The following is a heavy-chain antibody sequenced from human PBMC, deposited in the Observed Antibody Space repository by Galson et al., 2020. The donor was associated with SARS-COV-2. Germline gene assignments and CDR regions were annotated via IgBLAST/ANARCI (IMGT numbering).Heavy chain of an antibody. CDR3: AREKLLRFLDWQVGQRTLNWFDP. Sequence: SETLSLTCTVSGGSISSSSYYWGWIRLPPGKGLEWIGSIYYSGSTYYNPSLKSRVTISVDTSKNQFSLKLSSVTAADTAVYYCAREKLLRFLDWQVGQRTLNWFDPWGQGTLVTVSS. V-gene: IGHV4-39*01. J-gene: IGHJ5*02. D-gene: IGHD3-3*01. CDR2: IYYSGST. CDR1: GGSISSSSYY.